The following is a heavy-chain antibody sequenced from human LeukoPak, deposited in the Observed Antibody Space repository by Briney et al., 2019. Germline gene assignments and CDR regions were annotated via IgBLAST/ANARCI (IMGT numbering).Heavy chain of an antibody. D-gene: IGHD3-22*01. CDR2: ISVSGGSI. V-gene: IGHV3-23*01. CDR3: AKEHSVLTMMRGLVS. J-gene: IGHJ5*02. Sequence: PGGSLRLSCAASGFTFSNYALHWVRQAPGKGLEWVSDISVSGGSIYYADSVTGRFTISRDNSKDTLYLQMNSLRVEDTALYYCAKEHSVLTMMRGLVSWGQGTLVTVSS. CDR1: GFTFSNYA.